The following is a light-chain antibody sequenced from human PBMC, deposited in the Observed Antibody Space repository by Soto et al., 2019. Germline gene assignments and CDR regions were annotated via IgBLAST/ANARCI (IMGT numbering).Light chain of an antibody. CDR1: SSDVGAYDY. J-gene: IGLJ1*01. V-gene: IGLV2-14*03. Sequence: QSPLTQPASVSGSPGQSIAISCPGTSSDVGAYDYVSWYQQHPGKAPKLMIYDVSNRPSGVSSRFSGSKSGNTASLTISGLQAEDEADYYCSSYTSTSTPLYVFGTGTKVTVL. CDR2: DVS. CDR3: SSYTSTSTPLYV.